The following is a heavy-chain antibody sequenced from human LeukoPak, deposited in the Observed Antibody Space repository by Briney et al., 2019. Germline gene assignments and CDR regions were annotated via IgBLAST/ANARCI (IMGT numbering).Heavy chain of an antibody. D-gene: IGHD3-3*01. CDR2: ISAYSGNT. Sequence: ASVKVSCKASGYTFISWVRQAPGQGLEWMGWISAYSGNTNYAQKLQGRVTMTTDTSTSTAYMELRSLRSDDTAVYYCARAGGFFSPFGYWGQGTLVTVSS. V-gene: IGHV1-18*01. CDR3: ARAGGFFSPFGY. CDR1: GYTF. J-gene: IGHJ4*02.